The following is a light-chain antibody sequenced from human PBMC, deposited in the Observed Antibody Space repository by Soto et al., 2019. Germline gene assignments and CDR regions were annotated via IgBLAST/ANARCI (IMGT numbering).Light chain of an antibody. V-gene: IGLV2-14*01. Sequence: QSVLTQPASVSGSPGQSITISCTGTSSDVGKYNYVSWYQQHPGKAPKLIIYEVSNRPSGVSNRFTGSKSGNTASLTISGLQAEDEADYYCNSYTGSSPLYVCGTGTKVTGL. CDR1: SSDVGKYNY. CDR2: EVS. CDR3: NSYTGSSPLYV. J-gene: IGLJ1*01.